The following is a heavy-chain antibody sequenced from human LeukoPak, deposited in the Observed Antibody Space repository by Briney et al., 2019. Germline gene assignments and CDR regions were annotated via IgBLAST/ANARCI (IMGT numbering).Heavy chain of an antibody. CDR3: AKDRSGTVTTG. J-gene: IGHJ4*02. CDR1: GFTFSSYW. D-gene: IGHD4-17*01. CDR2: IKQDGSET. V-gene: IGHV3-7*03. Sequence: GGSLRLSCAASGFTFSSYWMTWVRQAPGKGLEWVANIKQDGSETYYVDSVKGRFTISRDNAKNSLYLQMNSLRAEDTAVYYCAKDRSGTVTTGWGQGTLVTVSS.